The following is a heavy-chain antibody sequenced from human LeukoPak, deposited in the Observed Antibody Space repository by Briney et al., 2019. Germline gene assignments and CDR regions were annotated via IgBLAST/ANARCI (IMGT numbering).Heavy chain of an antibody. Sequence: GGSLRLSCAASGFTFSSYWMHWVRQAPGKGLVWVSRINSDGSSTSYADSVKGRFTISRDNAKNTLYLQMNSLRAEDTAVYYCARAREVIDAFDIWGQGTMVTVSS. V-gene: IGHV3-74*01. CDR1: GFTFSSYW. CDR2: INSDGSST. CDR3: ARAREVIDAFDI. D-gene: IGHD3-22*01. J-gene: IGHJ3*02.